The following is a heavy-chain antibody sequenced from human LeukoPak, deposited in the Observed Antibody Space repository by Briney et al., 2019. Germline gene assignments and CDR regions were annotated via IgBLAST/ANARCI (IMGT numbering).Heavy chain of an antibody. CDR1: GYSFSNYW. J-gene: IGHJ3*02. D-gene: IGHD2-2*02. CDR3: ATTYPVAFDI. V-gene: IGHV5-51*01. Sequence: GESLKISCKGSGYSFSNYWIAWVRQMPGKGLEWMGIIYPGDSDTRYSPSFQGQVTISADKSISTACLQWSSLRASDTAMYYCATTYPVAFDIWGQGTMVTVSS. CDR2: IYPGDSDT.